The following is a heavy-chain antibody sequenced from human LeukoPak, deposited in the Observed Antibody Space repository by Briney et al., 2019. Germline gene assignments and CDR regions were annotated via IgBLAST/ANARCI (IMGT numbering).Heavy chain of an antibody. V-gene: IGHV4-59*01. D-gene: IGHD2-8*02. CDR1: GGSISSYY. CDR3: ARVAAGGYYYYYYYMDV. CDR2: IYYSGST. Sequence: SETLSLTCTVSGGSISSYYWGWIRQPPGKGLEWIGYIYYSGSTNYNPSLKSRVTISVDTSKNQFSLKLSSVTAADTAVYYCARVAAGGYYYYYYYMDVWGKGTTVTISS. J-gene: IGHJ6*03.